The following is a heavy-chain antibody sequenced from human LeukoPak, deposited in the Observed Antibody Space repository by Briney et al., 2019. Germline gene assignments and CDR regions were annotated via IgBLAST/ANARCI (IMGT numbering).Heavy chain of an antibody. CDR2: ISYDGSNK. D-gene: IGHD2-2*01. J-gene: IGHJ6*02. CDR3: AKEGRQLRRNYYYYYGMDV. V-gene: IGHV3-30*18. Sequence: GGSLRLSCAASGFTFSSYGMHWVRQAPGKGLEWVAVISYDGSNKYYADSVKGRFTIPRDNSKNTLYLQMNSLRAEDTAVYYCAKEGRQLRRNYYYYYGMDVWGQGTTVTVSS. CDR1: GFTFSSYG.